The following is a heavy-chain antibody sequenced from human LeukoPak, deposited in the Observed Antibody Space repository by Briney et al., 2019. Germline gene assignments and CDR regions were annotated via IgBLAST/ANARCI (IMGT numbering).Heavy chain of an antibody. V-gene: IGHV4-61*01. CDR3: ARRWELLFDY. CDR2: IYYSGST. CDR1: GGSVSSGSYY. D-gene: IGHD1-26*01. Sequence: SETLSLTCTVTGGSVSSGSYYWSWIRQPPGKGLEWIGYIYYSGSTNYNPSLKTRVTISVDTSKNQFSLKLSSVAAADTAVYYCARRWELLFDYWGQGTLVTVSS. J-gene: IGHJ4*02.